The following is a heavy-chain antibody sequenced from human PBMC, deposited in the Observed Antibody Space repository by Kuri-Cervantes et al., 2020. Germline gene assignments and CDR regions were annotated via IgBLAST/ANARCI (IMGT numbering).Heavy chain of an antibody. CDR3: AKDVGYYDSSGYYSWGYFQH. CDR1: GFTFSSYG. Sequence: GGSLRLSCAASGFTFSSYGMHWVRQAPGKGLEWVAVISYDGSNKYYADSVKGRFTISRDNSKNTLYLQMSSLRAEDTAVYYCAKDVGYYDSSGYYSWGYFQHWGQGTLVTVSS. CDR2: ISYDGSNK. D-gene: IGHD3-22*01. V-gene: IGHV3-30*18. J-gene: IGHJ1*01.